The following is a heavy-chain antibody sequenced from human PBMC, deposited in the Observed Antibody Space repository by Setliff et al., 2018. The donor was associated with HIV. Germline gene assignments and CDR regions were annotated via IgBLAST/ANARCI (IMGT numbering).Heavy chain of an antibody. CDR1: ASRYSFTAYN. D-gene: IGHD1-1*01. CDR2: INPFGGTT. J-gene: IGHJ4*02. V-gene: IGHV1-46*01. CDR3: ARKSLTGTIDS. Sequence: ASVKVSCKASASRYSFTAYNMHWVRQAPGQGLEWMGMINPFGGTTTYAQKFQGRVTMTRDTSTSTVYMELTNLGSEDTAVYYCARKSLTGTIDSWGQGTLVAVSS.